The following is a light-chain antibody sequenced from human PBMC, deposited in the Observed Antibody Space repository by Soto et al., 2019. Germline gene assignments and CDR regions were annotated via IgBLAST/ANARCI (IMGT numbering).Light chain of an antibody. CDR3: CSFAGSNSWV. Sequence: QSALTQPASVSGSPGQSITISCTGTSSDIGGYNFVSWYQHHPGKAPKLMIYEATRRPSGISNRFSGSKSGNTASLTISGLQAEDEADYYCCSFAGSNSWVFGGGTKLTVL. CDR2: EAT. J-gene: IGLJ3*02. CDR1: SSDIGGYNF. V-gene: IGLV2-23*01.